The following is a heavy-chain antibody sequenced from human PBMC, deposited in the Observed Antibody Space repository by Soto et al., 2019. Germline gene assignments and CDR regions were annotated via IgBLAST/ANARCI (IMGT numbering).Heavy chain of an antibody. CDR2: ISGRGDHR. CDR1: PITVYNFAA. Sequence: EMQLLESGGGLGQPGGSLRLSCVASPITVYNFAAMSWVRQTPERGLEWVSTISGRGDHRYYADSVKGRFTISRDNSKNRLYLQMDGLRVNDTAVYYCAKDRALENQTPYGMEVWGQGTTVTV. J-gene: IGHJ6*02. V-gene: IGHV3-23*01. CDR3: AKDRALENQTPYGMEV. D-gene: IGHD2-2*01.